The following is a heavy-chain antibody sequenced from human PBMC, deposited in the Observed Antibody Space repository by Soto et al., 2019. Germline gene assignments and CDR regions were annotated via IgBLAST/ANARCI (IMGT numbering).Heavy chain of an antibody. V-gene: IGHV3-23*01. Sequence: EVQVLESGGGLVQPGGSLRLSCEGSGFTVSSHAMTWIRQAPGKGPEWVSTVTADGGTYYADSVKGRFAMSRDTSENTLYLQRNSLGGEDTAAYYCAPHVSCSGGSCQYDAFAIRGQGTMVTVSS. CDR2: VTADGGT. CDR3: APHVSCSGGSCQYDAFAI. CDR1: GFTVSSHA. J-gene: IGHJ3*02. D-gene: IGHD2-15*01.